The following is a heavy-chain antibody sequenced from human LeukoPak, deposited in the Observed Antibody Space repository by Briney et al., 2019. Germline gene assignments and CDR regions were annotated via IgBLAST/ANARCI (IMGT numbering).Heavy chain of an antibody. Sequence: ASVKVSCKASGGTFISYAISWVRQAPGQGLEWMGGIIPIFGTANYAQKFQGRVTITADKSTSTAYMELSSLRSEDTAVYYCARGRRDGYNFDGLTLFDYWGQGTLVTVSS. J-gene: IGHJ4*02. D-gene: IGHD5-24*01. CDR2: IIPIFGTA. V-gene: IGHV1-69*06. CDR3: ARGRRDGYNFDGLTLFDY. CDR1: GGTFISYA.